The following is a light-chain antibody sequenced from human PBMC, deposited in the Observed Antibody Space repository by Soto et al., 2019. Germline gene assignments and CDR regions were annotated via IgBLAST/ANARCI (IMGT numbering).Light chain of an antibody. CDR3: QQYNSYWRT. CDR1: QSIGTW. V-gene: IGKV1-5*01. J-gene: IGKJ1*01. CDR2: DAS. Sequence: DIRMTQSPSTLSASVGDRVTITCRASQSIGTWLAWYQHRPGKAPSLLIYDASTLRSGVPSRFSGSGSGTEFTLTISSLQPDDFATYYCQQYNSYWRTFGQGTKVDIK.